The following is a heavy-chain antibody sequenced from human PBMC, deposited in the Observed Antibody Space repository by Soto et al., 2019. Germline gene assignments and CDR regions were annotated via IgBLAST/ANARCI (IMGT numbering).Heavy chain of an antibody. D-gene: IGHD5-18*01. J-gene: IGHJ4*02. Sequence: EVPLVEAGGGLIPPGGSLRLSCAASGFLVNSACMTWVRQAPGKGLEWLSMINSDGSTLYAESVKARFTNPRDNSNNRPALKITSLRDEDPAIYYCARSGDSLPWGYWGKGPLVPVPS. CDR1: GFLVNSAC. CDR3: ARSGDSLPWGY. CDR2: INSDGST. V-gene: IGHV3-53*01.